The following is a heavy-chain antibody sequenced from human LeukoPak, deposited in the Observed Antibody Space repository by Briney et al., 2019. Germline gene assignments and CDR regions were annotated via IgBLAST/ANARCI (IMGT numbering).Heavy chain of an antibody. J-gene: IGHJ2*01. CDR2: ISGYNGDT. CDR3: ARDPSNTSGRFWYLDV. V-gene: IGHV1-18*01. Sequence: ASVKVSCKTSGYTFTSHGITWVRQAPGQGFEWMGWISGYNGDTIYAQKFQGRVTMTTETSTSTAYMEVWSLRSDDTAVYYCARDPSNTSGRFWYLDVWGRGTLVTVSA. D-gene: IGHD6-19*01. CDR1: GYTFTSHG.